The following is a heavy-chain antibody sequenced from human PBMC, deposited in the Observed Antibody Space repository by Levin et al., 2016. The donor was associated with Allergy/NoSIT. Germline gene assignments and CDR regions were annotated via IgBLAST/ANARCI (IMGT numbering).Heavy chain of an antibody. CDR2: ISSSSSTI. J-gene: IGHJ5*02. Sequence: VRQAPGKGLEWVSYISSSSSTIYYADSVKGRFTISRDNAKNSLYLQMNSLRDEDTAVYYCAREVYDSSGYYVRWWFDPWGQGTLVTVSS. D-gene: IGHD3-22*01. V-gene: IGHV3-48*02. CDR3: AREVYDSSGYYVRWWFDP.